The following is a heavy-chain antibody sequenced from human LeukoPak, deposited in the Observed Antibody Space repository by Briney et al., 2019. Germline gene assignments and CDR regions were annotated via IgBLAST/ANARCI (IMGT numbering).Heavy chain of an antibody. J-gene: IGHJ6*03. CDR3: ARDGGYSNPYYYYYYYMDV. CDR2: IYYSGST. V-gene: IGHV4-39*07. Sequence: SETLSLTCTVSGGSISNNFYYWGWIRQPPGKGLEWIGTIYYSGSTYYNPSLESRVTISVDTSKNQFSLKLISVTAADTAVYYCARDGGYSNPYYYYYYYMDVWGKGTTVTVSS. D-gene: IGHD4-11*01. CDR1: GGSISNNFYY.